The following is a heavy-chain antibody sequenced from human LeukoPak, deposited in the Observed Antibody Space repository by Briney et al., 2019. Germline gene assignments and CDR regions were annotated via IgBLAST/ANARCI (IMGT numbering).Heavy chain of an antibody. J-gene: IGHJ6*03. V-gene: IGHV3-23*01. D-gene: IGHD3-16*01. CDR1: GFTFNNYA. CDR2: ISGSGGST. Sequence: PGGSLRLSCAASGFTFNNYAMGWVRQAPGKGLEWVSSISGSGGSTYDADSVKGRSSISRDNSKNTLYLQMNSLRAEDTAVYYCANHRNDHNYFMDVWGKGTTDTVSS. CDR3: ANHRNDHNYFMDV.